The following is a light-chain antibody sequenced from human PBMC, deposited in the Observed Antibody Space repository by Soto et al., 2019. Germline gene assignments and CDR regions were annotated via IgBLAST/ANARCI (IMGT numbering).Light chain of an antibody. J-gene: IGLJ1*01. CDR1: SSDVGGYNY. CDR2: DVS. CDR3: SSYTSSSTYNYV. Sequence: QSALTQPASVSGSPGQSITISCTGTSSDVGGYNYVSWYQQHLGKAPKLMIYDVSNRPSGVSNRFSGSKSGNTASLTISGLQAEDEADYYCSSYTSSSTYNYVFGTGTKLTVL. V-gene: IGLV2-14*01.